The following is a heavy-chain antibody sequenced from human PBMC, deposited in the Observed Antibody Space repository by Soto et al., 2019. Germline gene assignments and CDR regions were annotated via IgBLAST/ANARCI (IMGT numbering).Heavy chain of an antibody. CDR3: ARDRYSSGWYDLDY. CDR1: GFTFSSYG. Sequence: QVQLVESGGGVVQPGRSLRLSCAASGFTFSSYGMHWVRQAPGKGLEWVSVIWYDGSDKYYADSVKGRFTISRDNSKNTLYLQMNRLRAEDTAVQYCARDRYSSGWYDLDYWGQGTLVTVSS. J-gene: IGHJ4*02. CDR2: IWYDGSDK. D-gene: IGHD6-19*01. V-gene: IGHV3-33*01.